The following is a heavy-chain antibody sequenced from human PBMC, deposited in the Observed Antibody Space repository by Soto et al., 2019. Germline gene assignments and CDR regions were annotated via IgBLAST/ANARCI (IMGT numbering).Heavy chain of an antibody. J-gene: IGHJ3*02. CDR1: GFTFSSYA. Sequence: QVQLVESGGGVVQPGRSLRLSCAASGFTFSSYAMHWVRQAPGKGLEWVAVISYDGSNKYYADYVKGRFTISRDNSKNTLYLQMNSLRAEDTAVYYCAREKSTTVSNDAFDIWGQGTMVTVSS. CDR2: ISYDGSNK. V-gene: IGHV3-30-3*01. CDR3: AREKSTTVSNDAFDI. D-gene: IGHD2-2*01.